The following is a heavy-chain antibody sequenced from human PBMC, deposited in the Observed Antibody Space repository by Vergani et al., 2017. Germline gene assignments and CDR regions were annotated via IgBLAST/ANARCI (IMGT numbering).Heavy chain of an antibody. CDR1: GGTFSSYT. CDR3: TVVTPRPNYFDY. Sequence: QVQLVQSGAEVKKPGSSVKVSCKASGGTFSSYTISWVRQAPGQGLEWMGRIIPILGIANYAQKFQGRVTITADKSTSTAYMELSSLRSEDTAVYYCTVVTPRPNYFDYWGQGTLVTVSS. J-gene: IGHJ4*02. D-gene: IGHD4-23*01. V-gene: IGHV1-69*02. CDR2: IIPILGIA.